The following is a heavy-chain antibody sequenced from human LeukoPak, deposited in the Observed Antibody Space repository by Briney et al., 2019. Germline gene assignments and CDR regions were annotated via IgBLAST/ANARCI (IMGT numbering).Heavy chain of an antibody. CDR1: GFTFSSYV. Sequence: GSLRLSCAASGFTFSSYVMSWIRQPPGKGLEWIGSIYYSGSTYYNPSLKSRVTISVDTSKNQFSLKLNSVTATDTAVYYCARHYGPWGQGTLVTVSS. D-gene: IGHD3-10*01. V-gene: IGHV4-39*01. J-gene: IGHJ4*02. CDR3: ARHYGP. CDR2: IYYSGST.